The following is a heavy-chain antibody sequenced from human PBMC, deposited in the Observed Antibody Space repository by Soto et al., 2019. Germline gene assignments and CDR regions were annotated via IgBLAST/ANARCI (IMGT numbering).Heavy chain of an antibody. CDR1: GDSISNTNW. Sequence: QVQLQESGPGLVRPSGTLSLTCTVSGDSISNTNWWSWVRQPPGKGLEWIGEIYHSGSTNYNPSLKSRVSISVDKSKHQVSLNLTFVTAADTAVYFCAKRSLRRLRFVETHWGQGTLVTVSS. D-gene: IGHD3-3*01. CDR2: IYHSGST. V-gene: IGHV4-4*02. J-gene: IGHJ4*02. CDR3: AKRSLRRLRFVETH.